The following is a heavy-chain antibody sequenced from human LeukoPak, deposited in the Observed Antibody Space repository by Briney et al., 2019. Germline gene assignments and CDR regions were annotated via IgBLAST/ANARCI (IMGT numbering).Heavy chain of an antibody. J-gene: IGHJ4*02. CDR3: ARTKGGSDYFYPFDY. D-gene: IGHD3-22*01. V-gene: IGHV3-74*01. CDR1: RFSFSSYW. CDR2: INSDGSST. Sequence: GGSLRLSCAASRFSFSSYWMPWVRQAPGKGLVWVSRINSDGSSTSYADSVKGRFTISRDSAKSTLYLQMNSLRAEDTAVYYCARTKGGSDYFYPFDYWGQGTLVTVS.